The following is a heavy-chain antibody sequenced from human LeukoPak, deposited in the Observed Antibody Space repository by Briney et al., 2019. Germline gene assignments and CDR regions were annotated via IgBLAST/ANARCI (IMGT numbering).Heavy chain of an antibody. J-gene: IGHJ3*02. CDR3: ARAHVRYYYDSSGYTPKWGAFDI. CDR1: GRSISSSSYY. Sequence: PSDTLSLTCTVSGRSISSSSYYWGWIRQPPGKGLEWIGSLYYSGSPYYNPSLKSRVAISVDTSMNQFSLKLSSVTAADTAVYYCARAHVRYYYDSSGYTPKWGAFDIWGQGTMVTVSS. D-gene: IGHD3-22*01. CDR2: LYYSGSP. V-gene: IGHV4-39*07.